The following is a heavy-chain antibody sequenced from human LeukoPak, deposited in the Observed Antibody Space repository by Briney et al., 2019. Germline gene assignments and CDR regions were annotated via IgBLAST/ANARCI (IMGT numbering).Heavy chain of an antibody. J-gene: IGHJ4*02. V-gene: IGHV3-23*01. Sequence: GGSLRLSCAASGFTFSSYAMSWVRQAPGKGLEWVSAISGSGGSTYYADSVKGRFTISRDNSKNTLYLQMNSLRAEDTAVYYCAKDKGPPYSSEYYFDYWGQGTLVTVSS. D-gene: IGHD6-25*01. CDR3: AKDKGPPYSSEYYFDY. CDR1: GFTFSSYA. CDR2: ISGSGGST.